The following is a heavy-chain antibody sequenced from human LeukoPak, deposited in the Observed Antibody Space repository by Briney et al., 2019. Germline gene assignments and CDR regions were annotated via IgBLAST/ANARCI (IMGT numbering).Heavy chain of an antibody. J-gene: IGHJ4*02. D-gene: IGHD3-22*01. CDR3: ARSADRSGYFREITLYYFDY. Sequence: GGSLRLSCAASGFTFSSYWMSWVRQAPGKGLEWVSYISNRGSTIYYADSVRGRFTISRDNAKNSLYLQMNSLRAEDTAVHYCARSADRSGYFREITLYYFDYWGQGTLVTVSS. CDR1: GFTFSSYW. CDR2: ISNRGSTI. V-gene: IGHV3-48*04.